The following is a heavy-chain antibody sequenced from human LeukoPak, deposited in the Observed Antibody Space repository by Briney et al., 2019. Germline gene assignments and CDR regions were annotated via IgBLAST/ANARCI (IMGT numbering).Heavy chain of an antibody. CDR1: GFTFSSYG. D-gene: IGHD4-17*01. CDR3: AKRYGDYSHFDY. CDR2: ISYDGSNK. Sequence: GGSLRLSCAASGFTFSSYGMHWVRQAPGKGLEWVAVISYDGSNKYYADSVKGRFTISRDNSKNTLYLQMNSLRAEDTAVYYCAKRYGDYSHFDYWGQGTLVTVSS. V-gene: IGHV3-30*18. J-gene: IGHJ4*02.